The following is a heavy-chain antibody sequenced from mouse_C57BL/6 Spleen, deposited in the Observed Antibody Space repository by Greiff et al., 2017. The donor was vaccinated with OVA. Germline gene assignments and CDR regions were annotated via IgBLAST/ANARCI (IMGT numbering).Heavy chain of an antibody. Sequence: QVQLQQPGAELVMPGASVKLSCKASGYTFTSYWMHWVKQRPGQGLEWIGEIDPSDSYTNYNQKFKGKSTLTVDKSSSTAYMQLSSLTSEDSAVYYCARIGSGSSHYYARDYWGQGTSVTVSS. CDR2: IDPSDSYT. D-gene: IGHD1-1*01. CDR3: ARIGSGSSHYYARDY. V-gene: IGHV1-69*01. J-gene: IGHJ4*01. CDR1: GYTFTSYW.